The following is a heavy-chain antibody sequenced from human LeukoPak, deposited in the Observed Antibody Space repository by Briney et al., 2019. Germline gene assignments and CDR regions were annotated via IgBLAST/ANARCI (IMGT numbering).Heavy chain of an antibody. J-gene: IGHJ5*02. V-gene: IGHV1-69*13. D-gene: IGHD3-10*01. CDR1: GGTFSSYA. CDR2: IIPIFGTA. Sequence: SVKVSCKASGGTFSSYAISWVRQAPGQGLEWMGGIIPIFGTANYAQKFQGRVTITADESTSTAYMELSSLRSEDTAVYYCARSGFGSGIWFDPWGQGTLVTVSS. CDR3: ARSGFGSGIWFDP.